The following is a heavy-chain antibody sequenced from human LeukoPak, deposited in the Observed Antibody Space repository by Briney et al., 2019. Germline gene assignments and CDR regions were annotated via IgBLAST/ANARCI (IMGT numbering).Heavy chain of an antibody. CDR3: TTDYSNYAFDY. CDR1: GFTFSRYR. V-gene: IGHV3-15*01. Sequence: GGSLRLSCAASGFTFSRYRMNWVRQAPGKGLEWVGRIKSKTDGGTTDYAAPVKGRFTISRDDSKNTLYLQMNSLKTEDTAVYYCTTDYSNYAFDYWGQGTLVTVSS. D-gene: IGHD4-11*01. J-gene: IGHJ4*02. CDR2: IKSKTDGGTT.